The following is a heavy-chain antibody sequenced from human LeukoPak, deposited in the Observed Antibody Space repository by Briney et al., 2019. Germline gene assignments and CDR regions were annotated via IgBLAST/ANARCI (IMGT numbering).Heavy chain of an antibody. J-gene: IGHJ4*02. CDR3: ASSESG. V-gene: IGHV4-39*01. D-gene: IGHD7-27*01. CDR1: GFTFSSYA. CDR2: IYYSGST. Sequence: GSLRLSCAASGFTFSSYAMSWVRQAPGKGLEWIGSIYYSGSTYYNPSLKSRVTISVDTSKNQFSLKLSSVTAADTAVYYCASSESGWGQGTLVTVSS.